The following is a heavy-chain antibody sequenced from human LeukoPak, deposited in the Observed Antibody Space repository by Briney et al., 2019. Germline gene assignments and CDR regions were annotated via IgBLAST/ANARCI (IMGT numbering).Heavy chain of an antibody. Sequence: GGSLRLSCAASGFIFTDYGMHWVRQAPGKGLDWVAFIRYDEKNYYADSVKGRFTISRDNSENTLYLLMNSLRGEDTAIYYCALLGSKLLWRIDYWGQGTLVTVSS. J-gene: IGHJ4*02. CDR2: IRYDEKN. V-gene: IGHV3-30*02. CDR1: GFIFTDYG. CDR3: ALLGSKLLWRIDY. D-gene: IGHD3-10*01.